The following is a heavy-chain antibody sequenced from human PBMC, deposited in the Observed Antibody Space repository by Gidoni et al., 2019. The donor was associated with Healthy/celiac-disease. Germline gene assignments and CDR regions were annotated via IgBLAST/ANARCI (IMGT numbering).Heavy chain of an antibody. CDR2: IRSKANSYAT. V-gene: IGHV3-73*02. Sequence: EVQLVESGGGLVQPGGSLKLSCAASGFTFSGSAMHWVRQASGKGLEWVGRIRSKANSYATAYAASVKGRFTISRDDSKNTAYLQMNSLKTEDTAVYYCTRRGGSGWTGNDYWGQGTLVTVSS. J-gene: IGHJ4*02. CDR3: TRRGGSGWTGNDY. CDR1: GFTFSGSA. D-gene: IGHD6-19*01.